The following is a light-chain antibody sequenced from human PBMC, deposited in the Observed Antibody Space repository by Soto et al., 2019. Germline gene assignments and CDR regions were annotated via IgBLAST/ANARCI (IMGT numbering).Light chain of an antibody. Sequence: PGERVTLSCRASQSVSSSYLSWYQQKPGQAPRLLIYGASTRATSIPARFSGSGCGTDFTLTISSLQPEDFAVYYCQQDYTRFTSGPGTKVDIK. CDR2: GAS. CDR3: QQDYTRFT. V-gene: IGKV3D-7*01. J-gene: IGKJ3*01. CDR1: QSVSSSY.